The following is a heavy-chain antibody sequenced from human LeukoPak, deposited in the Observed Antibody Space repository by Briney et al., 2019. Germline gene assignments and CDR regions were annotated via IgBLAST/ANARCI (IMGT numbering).Heavy chain of an antibody. CDR2: IGGSGGST. V-gene: IGHV3-23*01. J-gene: IGHJ5*02. D-gene: IGHD5-12*01. CDR1: GFIFSSYG. CDR3: AKGYSGYDLFHS. Sequence: GGSLRLSCVASGFIFSSYGMSWVRQAPGKGLEWVSSIGGSGGSTYYADSVKGRFTISRDNSKNTQYLQMNSLRGEDTAVYYCAKGYSGYDLFHSWGQGTLVTVSS.